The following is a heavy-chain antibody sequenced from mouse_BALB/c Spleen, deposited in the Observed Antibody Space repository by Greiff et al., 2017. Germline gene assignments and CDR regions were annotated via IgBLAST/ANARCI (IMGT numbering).Heavy chain of an antibody. J-gene: IGHJ3*01. CDR1: GFTFSSYG. V-gene: IGHV5-6*01. Sequence: LVESGGDLVKPGGSLKLSCAASGFTFSSYGMSWVRQTPDKRLEWVATISSGGSYTYYPDSVKGRFTISRVNAKNTLYLQMSSLKSEDTAMYYCAREGLLRSLAYWGQGTLVTVSA. D-gene: IGHD1-1*01. CDR2: ISSGGSYT. CDR3: AREGLLRSLAY.